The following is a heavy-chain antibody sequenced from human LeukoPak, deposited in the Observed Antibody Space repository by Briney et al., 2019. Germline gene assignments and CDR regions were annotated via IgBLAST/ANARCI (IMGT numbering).Heavy chain of an antibody. J-gene: IGHJ4*02. CDR1: GGTFSSYV. D-gene: IGHD3-3*01. CDR2: IIPIFGTA. Sequence: GSSVKVSCKASGGTFSSYVISWVRQAPRQGLEWMGGIIPIFGTANYAQKFQGRVTITADESTSTAYMELSSLRSEDTAVYYCARGPLRFLGEIDYWGQGTLVTVSS. V-gene: IGHV1-69*01. CDR3: ARGPLRFLGEIDY.